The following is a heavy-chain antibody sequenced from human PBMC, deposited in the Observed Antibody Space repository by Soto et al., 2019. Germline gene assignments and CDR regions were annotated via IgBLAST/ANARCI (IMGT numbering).Heavy chain of an antibody. CDR3: ARDGIGGRGWNYRNYYYGMDV. CDR2: IWYDGSNK. CDR1: GFTFSSYC. J-gene: IGHJ6*02. V-gene: IGHV3-33*01. D-gene: IGHD1-7*01. Sequence: GGSLRLSCAASGFTFSSYCMHWVRQAPGKGLEWVAVIWYDGSNKYYADSVKGRFTISRDNSKNTLYLQMNSLRAEDTAVYYCARDGIGGRGWNYRNYYYGMDVWGQGTTVTVSS.